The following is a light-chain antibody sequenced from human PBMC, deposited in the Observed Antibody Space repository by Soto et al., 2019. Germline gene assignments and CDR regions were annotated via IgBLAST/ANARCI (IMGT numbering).Light chain of an antibody. V-gene: IGKV3-20*01. CDR2: GSS. J-gene: IGKJ2*01. CDR3: QQCGISPFT. CDR1: QSVSSNY. Sequence: IVLTQSPDTLSLSPGDRATLSCRASQSVSSNYVAWYQQKPGQAPRLLTPGSSSRATGIPDRFSGRGFGTDFPLVISSLEPEDCAVYYCQQCGISPFTFGKGTKLEI.